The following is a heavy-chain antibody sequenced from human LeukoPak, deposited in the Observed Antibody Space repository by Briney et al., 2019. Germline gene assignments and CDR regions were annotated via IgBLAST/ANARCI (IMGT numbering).Heavy chain of an antibody. Sequence: PGRSLRLSCAASGFTFSSYAMHWLRQAPGKGLAWVAVISYDGSNKYYADSVKGQFTISRDNSKNTLYLQMNSRRAEDTAVYYCARAAYYYYYMDVWGKGTTVTVSS. J-gene: IGHJ6*03. CDR2: ISYDGSNK. CDR3: ARAAYYYYYMDV. CDR1: GFTFSSYA. V-gene: IGHV3-30*01.